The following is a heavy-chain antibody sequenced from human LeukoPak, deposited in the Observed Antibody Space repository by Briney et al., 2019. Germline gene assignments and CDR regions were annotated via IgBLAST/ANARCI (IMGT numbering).Heavy chain of an antibody. J-gene: IGHJ4*02. V-gene: IGHV4-30-4*01. CDR3: ARGLGSSWYGD. CDR2: IYYSGGS. D-gene: IGHD6-13*01. CDR1: GGSISSGDYY. Sequence: PSETLSLTCTVSGGSISSGDYYWSWIRQPPGKGLEWIGYIYYSGGSYYNPSLKSRLIISVDTSKNQFSLKLSSATAADTAVYYCARGLGSSWYGDWGQGTLVTVSS.